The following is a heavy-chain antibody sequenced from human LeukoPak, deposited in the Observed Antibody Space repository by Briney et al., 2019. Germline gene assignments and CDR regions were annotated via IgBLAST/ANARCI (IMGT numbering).Heavy chain of an antibody. CDR2: IKQDGSEK. V-gene: IGHV3-7*01. CDR1: GFTFSSYL. D-gene: IGHD3-22*01. Sequence: GGSLRLSCAASGFTFSSYLMSWVRQAPGKGLEWVANIKQDGSEKYYVDSVKGRFTISRDNAKNSLYLQMNSLRAEDTAVYYCARDIYYDSSGYYGSVYWGQGTLVTVSS. CDR3: ARDIYYDSSGYYGSVY. J-gene: IGHJ4*02.